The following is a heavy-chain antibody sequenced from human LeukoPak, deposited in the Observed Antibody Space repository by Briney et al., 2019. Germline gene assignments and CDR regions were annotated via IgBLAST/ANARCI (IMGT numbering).Heavy chain of an antibody. J-gene: IGHJ4*02. V-gene: IGHV3-48*04. Sequence: PGGSLRLSCAASGFTFSSYSMNWVRQAPGKGLEWVSYISSSSSTIYYADSVKGRFTISRDNAKNSLYLQMNSLRAEDTAVYYCARDGYCSGGSCHRYSSLDYWGQGTLVTVSS. D-gene: IGHD2-15*01. CDR2: ISSSSSTI. CDR1: GFTFSSYS. CDR3: ARDGYCSGGSCHRYSSLDY.